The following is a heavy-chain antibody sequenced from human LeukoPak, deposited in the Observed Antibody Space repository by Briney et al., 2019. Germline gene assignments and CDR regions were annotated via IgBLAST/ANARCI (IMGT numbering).Heavy chain of an antibody. CDR1: GGSFSGYY. CDR2: INHSGST. V-gene: IGHV4-34*01. J-gene: IGHJ6*04. CDR3: ARGRRSQARTLYYYYGMDV. D-gene: IGHD1-14*01. Sequence: PSETLSLTCAVYGGSFSGYYWSWIRQPPGKGLEWIEEINHSGSTNYNPSLKSRVTISVDTSKNQFSLKLSSVTAADTAVYYCARGRRSQARTLYYYYGMDVWGKGTTVTVSS.